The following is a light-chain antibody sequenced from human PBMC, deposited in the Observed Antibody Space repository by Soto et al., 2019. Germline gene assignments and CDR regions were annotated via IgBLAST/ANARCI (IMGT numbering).Light chain of an antibody. CDR3: VLYMGRGIWV. J-gene: IGLJ3*02. V-gene: IGLV8-61*01. CDR1: SGSVSTDDY. CDR2: NTY. Sequence: QTVVTQEPSFSVSPGGTVTLTCGLSSGSVSTDDYPGWYQQTPGQAPPALIYNTYTRSSGVPDRFSGSIVGNKAALTITGAQADDESDYYCVLYMGRGIWVFGGGTKLTVL.